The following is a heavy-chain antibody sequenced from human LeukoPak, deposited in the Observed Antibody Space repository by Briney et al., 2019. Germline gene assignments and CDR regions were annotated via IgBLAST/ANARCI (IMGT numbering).Heavy chain of an antibody. Sequence: PGGSLRLSCAASGFTFSKYGMNWVRQAPGKGLEWVSGISPSGDITYYADSVMGRFSISRDNPKSTVSLQMSSLRAEDTALYYCVRDLHWGGFDVWGQGTMVTVSS. D-gene: IGHD7-27*01. CDR1: GFTFSKYG. V-gene: IGHV3-23*01. CDR3: VRDLHWGGFDV. J-gene: IGHJ3*01. CDR2: ISPSGDIT.